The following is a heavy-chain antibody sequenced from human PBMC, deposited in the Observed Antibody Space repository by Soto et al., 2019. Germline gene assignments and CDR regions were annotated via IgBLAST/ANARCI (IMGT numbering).Heavy chain of an antibody. V-gene: IGHV3-33*01. CDR1: GFTFSSYG. D-gene: IGHD3-10*01. CDR3: EREGEYRFGELLPIGY. CDR2: IWYDGSNK. J-gene: IGHJ4*02. Sequence: PGGSLRLSCAASGFTFSSYGMHWVRQAPGKGLEWVAVIWYDGSNKYYADSVKGRFTISRDNSKNTLYLQMNSLRAEDTDVYYCEREGEYRFGELLPIGYWGQGTLVTVSS.